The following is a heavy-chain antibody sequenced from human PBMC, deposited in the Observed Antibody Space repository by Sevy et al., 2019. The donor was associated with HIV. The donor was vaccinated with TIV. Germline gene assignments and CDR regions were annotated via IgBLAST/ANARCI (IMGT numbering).Heavy chain of an antibody. Sequence: GGSLRLSCAASGFTFSSYNMNWVRQAPGKGLEWVSSINSISSYIYYADSVKGRFTISRDNAKNSLYLQMNSLRADDTTVYYCARDGWWAFFDYWGQGTLVTVSS. V-gene: IGHV3-21*01. J-gene: IGHJ4*02. CDR2: INSISSYI. D-gene: IGHD6-19*01. CDR3: ARDGWWAFFDY. CDR1: GFTFSSYN.